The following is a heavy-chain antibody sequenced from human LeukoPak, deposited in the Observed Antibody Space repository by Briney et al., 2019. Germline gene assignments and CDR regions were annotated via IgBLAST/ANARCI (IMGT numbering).Heavy chain of an antibody. V-gene: IGHV3-33*06. CDR3: AKLPMVRYYFDY. J-gene: IGHJ4*02. Sequence: GGSLRLSCAASGFTFSSYGMHWVRQAPGKGLEWVAVIWYDGSNKYYADSVKGRFTISRDNSKNTLYLQMNSLRAEDTAVYYCAKLPMVRYYFDYWGQGTLVTVSS. CDR2: IWYDGSNK. D-gene: IGHD3-10*01. CDR1: GFTFSSYG.